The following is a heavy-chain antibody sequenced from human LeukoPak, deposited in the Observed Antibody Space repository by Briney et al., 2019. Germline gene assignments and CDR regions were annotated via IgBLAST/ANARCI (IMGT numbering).Heavy chain of an antibody. D-gene: IGHD3-9*01. V-gene: IGHV4-59*01. J-gene: IGHJ5*02. CDR2: IYYSGST. Sequence: SETLSLTCTVSGGSISSYYWSWIRQPPGKGLEWIGYIYYSGSTNYNPSLKSRVTISVDTSKNQFSLKLSSVTAADTAVYYCARDIYPRRLDPWGQGTLVTVSS. CDR3: ARDIYPRRLDP. CDR1: GGSISSYY.